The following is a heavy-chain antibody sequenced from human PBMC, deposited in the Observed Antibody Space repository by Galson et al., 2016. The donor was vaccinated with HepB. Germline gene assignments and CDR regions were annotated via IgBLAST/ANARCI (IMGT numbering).Heavy chain of an antibody. CDR1: GGSLDHYY. CDR3: ARDYGSDYYDSRGYYLAY. CDR2: VYYNGIA. D-gene: IGHD3-22*01. J-gene: IGHJ4*02. Sequence: SETLSLTCTVSGGSLDHYYWSWIRQSPERGLEWIGYVYYNGIADYNPSLKSRATMSVDRPKNQFSLKRTSVTTADTAIYYCARDYGSDYYDSRGYYLAYWGQGARVTVSS. V-gene: IGHV4-59*01.